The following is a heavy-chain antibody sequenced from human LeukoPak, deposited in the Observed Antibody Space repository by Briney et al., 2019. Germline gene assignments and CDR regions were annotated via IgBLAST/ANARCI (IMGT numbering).Heavy chain of an antibody. Sequence: SETLSLTCTVSGGSVSRSTYYWGWIRQPPGKGLEWIGSIYYSGITYYNPSLKSRVTISVDTSKNQFSLKVNSVTAADTAVYYCARDSRTYSSGWYFDYWGQGTLVTVSS. J-gene: IGHJ4*02. CDR3: ARDSRTYSSGWYFDY. CDR2: IYYSGIT. D-gene: IGHD6-19*01. CDR1: GGSVSRSTYY. V-gene: IGHV4-39*02.